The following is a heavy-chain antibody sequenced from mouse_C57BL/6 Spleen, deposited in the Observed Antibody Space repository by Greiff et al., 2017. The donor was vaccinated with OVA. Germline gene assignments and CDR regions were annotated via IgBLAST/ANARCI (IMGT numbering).Heavy chain of an antibody. CDR3: ARQDFSVDY. J-gene: IGHJ4*01. Sequence: EVKLVESGGGLVKPGGSLKLSCAASGFTFSDYGMHWVRQAPEKGLEWVAYISSGSSTIYYADTVKVRFTISRDNAKNTLFLQMTSLRSEDTAMYYCARQDFSVDYWGQGTSVTVSS. CDR2: ISSGSSTI. CDR1: GFTFSDYG. V-gene: IGHV5-17*01.